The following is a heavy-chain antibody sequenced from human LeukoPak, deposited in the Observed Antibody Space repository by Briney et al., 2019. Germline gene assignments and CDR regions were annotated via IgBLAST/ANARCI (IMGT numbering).Heavy chain of an antibody. CDR1: GGSISSYY. V-gene: IGHV4-59*12. CDR2: IYYSGST. Sequence: PSETLSLTCTVSGGSISSYYWSWIRQPPGKGLEWIGYIYYSGSTNYNPSLKSRVTMSVDTSKNQFSLKLSSVTAADTAVYYCARNFCEPPSFSGGSCYEWFDPWGQGTLVTVSS. D-gene: IGHD2-15*01. CDR3: ARNFCEPPSFSGGSCYEWFDP. J-gene: IGHJ5*02.